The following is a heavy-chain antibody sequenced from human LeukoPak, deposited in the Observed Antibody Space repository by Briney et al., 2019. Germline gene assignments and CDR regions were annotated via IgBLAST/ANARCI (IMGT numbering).Heavy chain of an antibody. J-gene: IGHJ4*02. CDR3: ARGYYFDY. CDR2: IDPSDSYT. Sequence: GESLKISCRGSEYSFTSYWISWVRQMPGKGLEWMGKIDPSDSYTNYSPSFQGHVTISADKSISTASLQWSSLKASDTAIYYCARGYYFDYWGQGTLVTVSS. V-gene: IGHV5-10-1*01. CDR1: EYSFTSYW.